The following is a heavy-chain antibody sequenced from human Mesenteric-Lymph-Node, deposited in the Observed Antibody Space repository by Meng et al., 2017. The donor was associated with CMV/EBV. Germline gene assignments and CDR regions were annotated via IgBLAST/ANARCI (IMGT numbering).Heavy chain of an antibody. CDR2: VHHSGTT. CDR3: ARRGNYDSDYSEY. Sequence: QLQWQGSGPGLVKPSETLSLPCIVSGDSISNSTYYWTWIRQPPGKGLEWIGSVHHSGTTYYNPSLKGRLTISVDTSANLFSLRLTTVTAADTATYYCARRGNYDSDYSEYWGQGTLVTVSS. D-gene: IGHD3-22*01. J-gene: IGHJ4*02. CDR1: GDSISNSTYY. V-gene: IGHV4-39*01.